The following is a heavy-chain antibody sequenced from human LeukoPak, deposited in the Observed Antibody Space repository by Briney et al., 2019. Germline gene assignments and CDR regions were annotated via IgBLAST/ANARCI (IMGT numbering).Heavy chain of an antibody. CDR3: ARRGVVRTAGAFDI. Sequence: SETLSLTCTVSGGSISSYYWSWIRQPPGKGLEWIGYIYYSGSTNYNPSLKSRVTISVDTSKNQFSLKLSSVTAADTAVYYCARRGVVRTAGAFDIWGQGTMVTVSS. J-gene: IGHJ3*02. V-gene: IGHV4-59*08. CDR2: IYYSGST. CDR1: GGSISSYY. D-gene: IGHD2-15*01.